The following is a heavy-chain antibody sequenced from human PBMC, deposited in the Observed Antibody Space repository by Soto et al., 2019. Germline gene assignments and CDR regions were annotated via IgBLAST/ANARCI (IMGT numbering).Heavy chain of an antibody. Sequence: QVQLVQSGAEVRKTGSSVKLSCKASGGTFSSYAFSWVRQAPRQGLEWMGRIIPMFRTPNDAQKFRYRVTMTAEESTTTLYLELTGLKSDDTALYFCASMPSVILNSYGFVTPFDIWVQGTMVSVSA. CDR2: IIPMFRTP. V-gene: IGHV1-69*15. J-gene: IGHJ3*02. CDR3: ASMPSVILNSYGFVTPFDI. CDR1: GGTFSSYA. D-gene: IGHD2-2*01.